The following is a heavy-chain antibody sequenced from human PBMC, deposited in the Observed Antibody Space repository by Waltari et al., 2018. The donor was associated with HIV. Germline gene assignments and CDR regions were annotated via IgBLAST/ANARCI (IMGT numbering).Heavy chain of an antibody. J-gene: IGHJ6*02. CDR1: AYTFRRHP. CDR2: ISSSSTI. CDR3: AGRSHGDFPPYYYYVMDV. V-gene: IGHV3-48*04. D-gene: IGHD4-17*01. Sequence: EVQLVTSGGGLAQPGGALRPSCPAPAYTFRRHPMHWSRQAPGKGLEWVSYISSSSTIYYADSVKGRFTISRDNAKNSLYLQMNTLRAEDTAVYYCAGRSHGDFPPYYYYVMDVWGQGTTVTVSS.